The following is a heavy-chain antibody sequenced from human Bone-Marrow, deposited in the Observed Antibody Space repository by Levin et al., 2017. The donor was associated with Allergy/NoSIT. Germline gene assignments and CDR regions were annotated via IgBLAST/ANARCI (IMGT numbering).Heavy chain of an antibody. J-gene: IGHJ4*02. CDR1: GFTFSSYW. CDR2: IKQDGSEK. V-gene: IGHV3-7*01. Sequence: GESLKISCAASGFTFSSYWMSWVRQAPGKGLEWVANIKQDGSEKYYVDSVKGRFTISRDNAKNSLYLQMNSLRAEDTAVYCCAREADYGGNSNFDYWGQGTLVTVSS. CDR3: AREADYGGNSNFDY. D-gene: IGHD4-23*01.